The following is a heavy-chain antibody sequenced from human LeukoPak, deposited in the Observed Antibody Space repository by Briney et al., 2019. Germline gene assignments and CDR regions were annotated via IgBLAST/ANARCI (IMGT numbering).Heavy chain of an antibody. Sequence: ASVKVSCKASGYTVTGYYILWVGQAPGQGLEWMGWINPNSGGTNYAQKFQGRVTMTRDTSISTAYMELSRLRSDDTAVYYCARSRGSYPNDAFDIWGQGTMVTVSS. CDR1: GYTVTGYY. V-gene: IGHV1-2*02. D-gene: IGHD1-26*01. CDR2: INPNSGGT. J-gene: IGHJ3*02. CDR3: ARSRGSYPNDAFDI.